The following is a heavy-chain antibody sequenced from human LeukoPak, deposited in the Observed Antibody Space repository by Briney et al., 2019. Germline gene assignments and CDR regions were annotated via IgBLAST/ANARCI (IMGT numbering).Heavy chain of an antibody. J-gene: IGHJ4*02. D-gene: IGHD5-24*01. CDR2: IRSKAYGGTT. Sequence: PGGSLRLSCAASGFTFSNAWMSWVRQAPGKGLEWVGFIRSKAYGGTTEYAASVKGRFTISRDDSKSIAYLQMNSLKTEDTAVYYCTRAVEMATIGYWGQGTLVTVSS. CDR3: TRAVEMATIGY. V-gene: IGHV3-49*04. CDR1: GFTFSNAW.